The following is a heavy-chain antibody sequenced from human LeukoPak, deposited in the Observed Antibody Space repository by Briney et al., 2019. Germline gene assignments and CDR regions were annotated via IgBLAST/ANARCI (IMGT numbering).Heavy chain of an antibody. CDR1: GYTFTGYY. Sequence: ASVKVSCKASGYTFTGYYMHWVRQAPGQGLEWMGWINPNSGGTNYAQKFQGRVTMTRDTSISTAYMELSRLGSDDTAVYYCARDGSGSYYIHNWFDPWGQGTLVTVSS. CDR2: INPNSGGT. D-gene: IGHD3-10*01. CDR3: ARDGSGSYYIHNWFDP. V-gene: IGHV1-2*02. J-gene: IGHJ5*02.